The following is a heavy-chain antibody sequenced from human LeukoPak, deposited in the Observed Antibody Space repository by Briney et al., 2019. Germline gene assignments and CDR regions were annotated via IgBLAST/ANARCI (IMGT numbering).Heavy chain of an antibody. CDR3: ARDSGSYPNLD. V-gene: IGHV4-59*12. J-gene: IGHJ4*02. Sequence: SETLSLTCTVSGGPISSYYWSWIRQPPGKGLEWIGYIYYSGSTNYNPSLKSRVTISVDTSKNQFSLQLNSVTPEDTAVYYCARDSGSYPNLDWGQGTLVTVSS. CDR2: IYYSGST. CDR1: GGPISSYY. D-gene: IGHD1-26*01.